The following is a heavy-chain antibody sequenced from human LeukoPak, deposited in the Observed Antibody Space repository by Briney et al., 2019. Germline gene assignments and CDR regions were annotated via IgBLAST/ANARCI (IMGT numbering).Heavy chain of an antibody. Sequence: GGSLRLSCAASGFXFSDYYMSWIRQAPGKGLEWVSYISSSSSYTNYADSVKGRFTISRDNAKNSLYLQMNSLRAEDTAVYYCARVVMITFGGVIDTHPIISWFDPWGQGTLVTVSS. CDR1: GFXFSDYY. V-gene: IGHV3-11*06. D-gene: IGHD3-16*02. J-gene: IGHJ5*02. CDR3: ARVVMITFGGVIDTHPIISWFDP. CDR2: ISSSSSYT.